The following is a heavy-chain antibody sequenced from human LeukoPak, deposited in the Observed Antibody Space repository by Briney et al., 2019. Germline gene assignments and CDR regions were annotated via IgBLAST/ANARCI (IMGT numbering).Heavy chain of an antibody. V-gene: IGHV5-51*01. CDR2: IYPGDSDT. J-gene: IGHJ6*02. CDR1: GYSFTTYW. D-gene: IGHD2-15*01. Sequence: GESLKISCKGSGYSFTTYWIGWVRQMPGKGLEWMGIIYPGDSDTRYSPSFQGQVTISADKSTSTAYLQWSSLKASDTAMYYCARPYCSGGSCYYYDMDVWGQGTTVTVSS. CDR3: ARPYCSGGSCYYYDMDV.